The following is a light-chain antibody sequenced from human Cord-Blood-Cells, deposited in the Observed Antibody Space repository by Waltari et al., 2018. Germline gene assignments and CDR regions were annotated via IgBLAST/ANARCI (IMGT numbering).Light chain of an antibody. CDR1: QSVSSN. J-gene: IGKJ1*01. CDR3: QQNNNWLPWT. V-gene: IGKV3-15*01. CDR2: GAS. Sequence: EIVMTQSLATLSMSPGERAPLPCRASQSVSSNLALYQQKPGKAPRLLIYGASTRATGIPARFICSVSGTEFTLTISSLQSEDFAVYYCQQNNNWLPWTFGQGTKVEIK.